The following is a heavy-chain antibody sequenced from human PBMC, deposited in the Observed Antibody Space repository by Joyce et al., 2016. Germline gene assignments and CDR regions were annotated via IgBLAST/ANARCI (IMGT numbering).Heavy chain of an antibody. Sequence: QVQLQESGPGLVRPSETLSLTCSVSGGSVKSGSYYYSWIRQPPGKGLAWIGYIYDSGTTKYNPSLRSRVTISVDRSKNQFSLMLSSVTVADTAVYYCARDGYGVVTWGQGTLVTVSS. CDR3: ARDGYGVVT. V-gene: IGHV4-61*01. CDR1: GGSVKSGSYY. J-gene: IGHJ4*02. CDR2: IYDSGTT. D-gene: IGHD5-12*01.